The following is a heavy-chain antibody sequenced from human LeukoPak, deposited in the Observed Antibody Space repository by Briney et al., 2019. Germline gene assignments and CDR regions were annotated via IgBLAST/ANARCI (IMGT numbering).Heavy chain of an antibody. Sequence: GGSLRLSCAASGFTVSSNYMSWVRQAPGKGLEWVSVIYSGGSTYYADSVQGRFTISRDNSKNTLYLQMNSLRAEDTAVYYCARGTLGDPTGDYYYYMDVWGKGTTVTVSS. V-gene: IGHV3-66*01. CDR3: ARGTLGDPTGDYYYYMDV. D-gene: IGHD3-16*01. CDR1: GFTVSSNY. CDR2: IYSGGST. J-gene: IGHJ6*03.